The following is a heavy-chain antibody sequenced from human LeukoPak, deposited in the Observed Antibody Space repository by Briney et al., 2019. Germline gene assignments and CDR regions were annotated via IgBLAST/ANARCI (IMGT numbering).Heavy chain of an antibody. J-gene: IGHJ5*02. D-gene: IGHD2-2*01. CDR3: AKAGSCSSTSCYFPFDP. V-gene: IGHV3-23*01. CDR1: GFTFSSYA. CDR2: ISGSGGIT. Sequence: GGSLRLSCAASGFTFSSYAMSWVRQAPGKGLEWVSAISGSGGITYYADSVKGRFTISRDNSKNTLYLQMNSLRAEDTAVYYCAKAGSCSSTSCYFPFDPWGQGTLVTVSS.